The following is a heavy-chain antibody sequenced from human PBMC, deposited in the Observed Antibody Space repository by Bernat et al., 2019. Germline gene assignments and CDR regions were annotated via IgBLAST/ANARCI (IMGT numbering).Heavy chain of an antibody. D-gene: IGHD3-22*01. CDR3: ARQGNYHDSSGYAIDY. J-gene: IGHJ4*02. Sequence: QLQLQESGPGLVKPSETLSLTCSVSGVSTSSSSYYWDWIRLPPGKGLEWIGSIYYNGKTYYKPSLKSRVIISMDTSKNQFSLKLSSVTAADTAVYYCARQGNYHDSSGYAIDYWGQGTLVTVSS. CDR2: IYYNGKT. CDR1: GVSTSSSSYY. V-gene: IGHV4-39*01.